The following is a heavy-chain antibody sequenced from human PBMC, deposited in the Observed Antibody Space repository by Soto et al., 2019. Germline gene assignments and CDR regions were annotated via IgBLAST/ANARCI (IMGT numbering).Heavy chain of an antibody. CDR2: TYPGDSDT. V-gene: IGHV5-51*01. Sequence: PGESLKISCKGSGYSFTSYWIGWVRQMPGKGLEWMGITYPGDSDTRYSPSFQGQVTISADKSISTAYLQWSSLKASDTAMYYCARSIAVAGNMGGAFDIWGQGTMVTVSS. CDR1: GYSFTSYW. CDR3: ARSIAVAGNMGGAFDI. J-gene: IGHJ3*02. D-gene: IGHD6-19*01.